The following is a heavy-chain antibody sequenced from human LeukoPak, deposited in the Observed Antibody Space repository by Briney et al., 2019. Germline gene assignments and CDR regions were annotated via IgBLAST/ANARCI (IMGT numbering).Heavy chain of an antibody. CDR3: ARRHYGGNSDWFDP. Sequence: SETLSLTCTVSGGSITSYYWSWIRQPPGKGLEWIGYVYYSGTYNYNPSLKSRVTISVDTSKNQFSLKLSSVTAADTAVYYCARRHYGGNSDWFDPWGQGTLVTVSS. CDR2: VYYSGTY. V-gene: IGHV4-59*08. D-gene: IGHD4-23*01. CDR1: GGSITSYY. J-gene: IGHJ5*02.